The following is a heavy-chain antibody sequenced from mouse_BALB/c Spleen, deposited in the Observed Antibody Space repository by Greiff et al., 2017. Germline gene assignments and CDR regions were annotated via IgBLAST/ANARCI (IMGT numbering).Heavy chain of an antibody. Sequence: VQLQQSGPELVKPGASVKMSCKASGYTFTSYVMHWVKQKPGQGLEWIGYINPYNDGTKYNEKFKGKATLTSDKSSSTAYMELSSLTSEDSAVYFCARGGYYEGMDYWGQGTSVTVSS. D-gene: IGHD2-3*01. V-gene: IGHV1-14*01. CDR3: ARGGYYEGMDY. CDR2: INPYNDGT. J-gene: IGHJ4*01. CDR1: GYTFTSYV.